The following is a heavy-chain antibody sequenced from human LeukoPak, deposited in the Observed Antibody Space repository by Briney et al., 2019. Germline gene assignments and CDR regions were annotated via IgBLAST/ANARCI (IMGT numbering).Heavy chain of an antibody. D-gene: IGHD3-3*01. Sequence: QSGGSLRLSCAASGFTFSSHSMNWVRQTPGKGLEWVSYISSGSSARYYADSVKGRFTISRDDARNSLYLQMNSLRAEDTAVYYCARMSGSRLPGYWGQETLVTVSS. CDR1: GFTFSSHS. CDR3: ARMSGSRLPGY. J-gene: IGHJ4*02. CDR2: ISSGSSAR. V-gene: IGHV3-48*01.